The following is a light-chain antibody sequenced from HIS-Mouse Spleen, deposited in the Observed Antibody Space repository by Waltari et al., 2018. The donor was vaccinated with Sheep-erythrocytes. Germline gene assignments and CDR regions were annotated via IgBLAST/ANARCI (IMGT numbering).Light chain of an antibody. CDR3: CSYAGSSTPWV. V-gene: IGLV2-11*01. CDR1: SSDVGGYTY. CDR2: DVS. Sequence: QSALTQPRSVSGSPGQSVTISCPGTSSDVGGYTYVSWYQQHPGKAPKLMIYDVSKRPSGVPDRFSGSKSGNTASLTISGLQAEDEADYYCCSYAGSSTPWVFGGGTKLTVL. J-gene: IGLJ3*02.